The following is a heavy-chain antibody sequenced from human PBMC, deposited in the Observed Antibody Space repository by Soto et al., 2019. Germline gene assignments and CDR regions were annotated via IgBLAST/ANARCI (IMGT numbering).Heavy chain of an antibody. CDR2: IHPSGDT. V-gene: IGHV1-46*01. J-gene: IGHJ1*01. Sequence: ASVKVSCKASGYKFTTYFIHWVRQAPGQGLEWMGMIHPSGDTGYAQKFRGRVTMTIDTSTTTAYMELMNLTSEDTAVYFSVRGYCTTSPCSGDFQWWGQGTLVTVSS. D-gene: IGHD2-15*01. CDR1: GYKFTTYF. CDR3: VRGYCTTSPCSGDFQW.